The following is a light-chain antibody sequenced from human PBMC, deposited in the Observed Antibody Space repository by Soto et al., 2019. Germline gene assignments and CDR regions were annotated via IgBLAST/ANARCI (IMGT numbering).Light chain of an antibody. CDR3: SSYAGGNNLV. CDR1: SSDVGGYNY. V-gene: IGLV2-8*01. J-gene: IGLJ2*01. CDR2: EVS. Sequence: QSALTQPPSASGSPGQSVTISCTGTSSDVGGYNYVSWYQHHPGKAPKLLISEVSERPSGVPDRFSGSKSANTASLTVSGLQAEDEADYYCSSYAGGNNLVFGGGTQLTVL.